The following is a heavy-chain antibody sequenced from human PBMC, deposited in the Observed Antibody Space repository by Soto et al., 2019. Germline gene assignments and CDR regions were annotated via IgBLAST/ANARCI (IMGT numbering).Heavy chain of an antibody. Sequence: EVQRVESGGVLVQPGGSLRLSCAASGFPVSSNYMSWVRQAPGKGLEWVSVIYSGGSTYYADSVKGRFTISRHNSKNTLYLQMNSMRAEDTAVYYCARDWTDAFDIWGQGTMVTVSS. CDR1: GFPVSSNY. V-gene: IGHV3-53*04. J-gene: IGHJ3*02. CDR3: ARDWTDAFDI. CDR2: IYSGGST. D-gene: IGHD3-3*01.